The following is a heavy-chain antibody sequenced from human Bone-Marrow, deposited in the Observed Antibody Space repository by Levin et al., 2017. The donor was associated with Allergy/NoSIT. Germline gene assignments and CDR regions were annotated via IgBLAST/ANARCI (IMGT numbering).Heavy chain of an antibody. CDR2: FTSRGSST. V-gene: IGHV3-23*01. CDR1: GFTFSNYD. J-gene: IGHJ4*02. Sequence: GESLKISCAASGFTFSNYDMSWVRQAPGKGLDWVSTFTSRGSSTYYADSVKGRFTMSRDNSKNTLYLLMNSLGADDTAVYYCARDLGVHSSGWYADLDYWGQGTLVSVSS. CDR3: ARDLGVHSSGWYADLDY. D-gene: IGHD6-19*01.